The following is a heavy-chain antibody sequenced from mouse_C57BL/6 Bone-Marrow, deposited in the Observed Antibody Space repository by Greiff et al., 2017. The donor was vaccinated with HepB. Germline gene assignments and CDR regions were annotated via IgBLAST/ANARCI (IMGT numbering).Heavy chain of an antibody. CDR1: GYSFTGYY. D-gene: IGHD1-1*01. CDR2: INPSTGGT. CDR3: ARSTIYYYGTSFDY. J-gene: IGHJ2*01. V-gene: IGHV1-42*01. Sequence: EVKLVESGPELVKPGASVKISCKASGYSFTGYYMNWVKQSPEKSLEWIGEINPSTGGTTYNQKFKAKATLTVDKSSSTAYMQLKSLTSEDSAVYYCARSTIYYYGTSFDYWGQGTTLTVSS.